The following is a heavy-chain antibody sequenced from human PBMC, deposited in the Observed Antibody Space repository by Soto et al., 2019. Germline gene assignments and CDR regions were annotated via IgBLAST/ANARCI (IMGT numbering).Heavy chain of an antibody. CDR2: VYYRGRS. J-gene: IGHJ4*02. Sequence: SETLSLTCTVSGGSVTNSSYYWGWIRQSPGKGLEWIGSVYYRGRSYSKSSVKSRVTISVDTSKNRFSLRLNSVTASDTAVYFCVSQRTTVPTQAYFDYWGPGALVTVS. CDR3: VSQRTTVPTQAYFDY. V-gene: IGHV4-39*01. CDR1: GGSVTNSSYY. D-gene: IGHD4-17*01.